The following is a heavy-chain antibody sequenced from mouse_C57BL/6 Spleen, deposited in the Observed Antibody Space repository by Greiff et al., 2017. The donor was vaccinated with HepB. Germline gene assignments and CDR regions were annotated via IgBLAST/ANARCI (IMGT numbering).Heavy chain of an antibody. Sequence: QVQLQQSGAELVMPGASVKLSCKASGYTFTSYWMHWVKQRPGQGLEWIGEIDPSDSYTNYNQKFKGKSTLTVDKSSSTAYMQLSSLTSEDSAVYYCARGGGYYGYAMDYWGQGTSVTVSS. CDR2: IDPSDSYT. CDR1: GYTFTSYW. J-gene: IGHJ4*01. CDR3: ARGGGYYGYAMDY. D-gene: IGHD2-3*01. V-gene: IGHV1-69*01.